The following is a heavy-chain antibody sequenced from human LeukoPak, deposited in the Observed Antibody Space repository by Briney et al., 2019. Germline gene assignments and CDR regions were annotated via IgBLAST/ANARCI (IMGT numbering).Heavy chain of an antibody. CDR3: ASTSVYGSGSYYMAGPGWFDP. CDR1: GGSISSGGYY. J-gene: IGHJ5*02. CDR2: IYYSGST. V-gene: IGHV4-31*03. Sequence: SQTLSLTCTVSGGSISSGGYYWSWIRQHPGKGLEWIGYIYYSGSTYYNPSLKSRVTISVDTSKNQFSLKLSSVTAADTAVYYCASTSVYGSGSYYMAGPGWFDPWGQGTLVTVSS. D-gene: IGHD3-10*01.